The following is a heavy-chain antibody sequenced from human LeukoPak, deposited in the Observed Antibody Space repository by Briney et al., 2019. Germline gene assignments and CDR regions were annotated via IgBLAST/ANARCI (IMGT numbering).Heavy chain of an antibody. Sequence: ASVKVSCKASGYTFSSYCVYWVRQVPAPGHNLEWMGWISAYNGNTNYAQKFQGRVTMTRDMSTSTVYMELSSLRSEDTAVYYCSRDLMYYSGSGSRAGQFDPWGQGTLVTVSS. CDR3: SRDLMYYSGSGSRAGQFDP. CDR2: ISAYNGNT. D-gene: IGHD3-10*01. V-gene: IGHV1-18*04. CDR1: GYTFSSYC. J-gene: IGHJ5*02.